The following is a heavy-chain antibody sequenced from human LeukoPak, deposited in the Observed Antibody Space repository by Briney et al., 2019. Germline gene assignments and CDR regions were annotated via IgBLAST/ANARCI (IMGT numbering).Heavy chain of an antibody. V-gene: IGHV3-20*04. J-gene: IGHJ6*03. CDR1: GFTFSSYA. D-gene: IGHD6-13*01. CDR2: INWNGSST. CDR3: ARGAAARQKEDYYYYMDV. Sequence: GGSLRLSCAASGFTFSSYAMSWVRQAPGKGLEWVSGINWNGSSTGYADSVKGRFTISRDNAKNSLYLQMNSLRAEDTALYYCARGAAARQKEDYYYYMDVWGKGTTVTVSS.